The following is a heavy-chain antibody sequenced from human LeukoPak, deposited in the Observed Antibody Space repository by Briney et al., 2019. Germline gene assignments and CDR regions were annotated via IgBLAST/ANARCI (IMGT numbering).Heavy chain of an antibody. CDR3: AREYYGSGSYYNVGY. CDR2: INWNGGST. J-gene: IGHJ4*02. V-gene: IGHV3-20*01. CDR1: GFTFYDYG. D-gene: IGHD3-10*01. Sequence: GGSLRVSCAASGFTFYDYGMSWGRQVPGEGLEWVSGINWNGGSTGYADSVKVRFTISSDNAKKSLYVQMNSLSAEDTALYDCAREYYGSGSYYNVGYWGQGTLVTVSS.